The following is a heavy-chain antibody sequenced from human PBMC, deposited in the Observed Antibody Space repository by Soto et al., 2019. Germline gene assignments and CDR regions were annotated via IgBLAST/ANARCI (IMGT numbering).Heavy chain of an antibody. Sequence: QVQLVQSGAEVKKPGASVKVSCKASGYTFTGYYMHWVRQAPGQGLEWMGWINPNSGGTSYAQKFQGWVTMTRDTSISTAYMELSRLRSDDTAVYYCARWVSQYQLADWGQGTLVTVSS. J-gene: IGHJ4*02. CDR2: INPNSGGT. D-gene: IGHD2-2*01. CDR3: ARWVSQYQLAD. V-gene: IGHV1-2*04. CDR1: GYTFTGYY.